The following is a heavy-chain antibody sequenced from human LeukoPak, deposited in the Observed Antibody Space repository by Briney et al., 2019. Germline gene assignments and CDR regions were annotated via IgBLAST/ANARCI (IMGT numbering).Heavy chain of an antibody. CDR3: ARGADGVSSNSRGWFDP. CDR1: GFTFSRCS. V-gene: IGHV3-21*01. Sequence: GGSLRLSCTVSGFTFSRCSMNWVRQAPGKGLEWVSSISTSSSYIYYADSVKGRFTISRDNARNSLYLQMNTLRAEDTAVYSCARGADGVSSNSRGWFDPWGQGTLVTVSS. CDR2: ISTSSSYI. D-gene: IGHD2-15*01. J-gene: IGHJ5*02.